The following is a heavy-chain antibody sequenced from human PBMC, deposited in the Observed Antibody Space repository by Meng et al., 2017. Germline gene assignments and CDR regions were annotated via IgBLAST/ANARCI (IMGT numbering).Heavy chain of an antibody. J-gene: IGHJ4*02. CDR3: AHRREIGDGQWLVPYYFDY. D-gene: IGHD6-19*01. CDR2: IYWDDDK. CDR1: GFSLSTSGVG. V-gene: IGHV2-5*02. Sequence: SGPTLVKPTQTLTLTCTFSGFSLSTSGVGVGWIRQPPGKALEWLALIYWDDDKRYSPSLKSRLTITKDTSKNQVVLTMTNMDPVDSATYYCAHRREIGDGQWLVPYYFDYWGQGTLVTVSS.